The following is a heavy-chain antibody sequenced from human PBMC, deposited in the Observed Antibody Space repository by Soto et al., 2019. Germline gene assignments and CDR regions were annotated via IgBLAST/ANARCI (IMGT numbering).Heavy chain of an antibody. CDR2: ISTYSGDT. V-gene: IGHV1-18*01. CDR1: GYTFFTYD. D-gene: IGHD5-12*01. CDR3: PTHHGPTTSENWFDP. J-gene: IGHJ5*02. Sequence: QVHLVQSGVEVKTPGASVKVSCQASGYTFFTYDISWVRQAPGQGLEWMGWISTYSGDTKYAQKFQDIVTMTTNTSTTTPYLELRSLRSDDTAVYSCPTHHGPTTSENWFDPWGQGNLVTVSS.